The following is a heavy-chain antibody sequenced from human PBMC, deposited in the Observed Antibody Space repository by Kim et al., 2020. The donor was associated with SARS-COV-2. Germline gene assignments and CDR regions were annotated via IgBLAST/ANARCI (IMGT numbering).Heavy chain of an antibody. J-gene: IGHJ4*02. V-gene: IGHV1-2*02. CDR2: INPNSGGT. CDR1: AYTFSAYH. D-gene: IGHD6-19*01. Sequence: ASVKVSCKASAYTFSAYHIHWVRQAPGQGLEWMGWINPNSGGTNYAQKFQGRVTMTRDTSISTAYMELSRLTSDDTAVYYCARAAGIVEAGTGGYWGQGT. CDR3: ARAAGIVEAGTGGY.